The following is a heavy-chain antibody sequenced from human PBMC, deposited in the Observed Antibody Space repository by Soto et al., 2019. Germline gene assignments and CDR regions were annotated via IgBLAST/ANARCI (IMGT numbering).Heavy chain of an antibody. J-gene: IGHJ6*02. CDR2: IYPGDSDT. V-gene: IGHV5-51*01. CDR1: GYSFTSYC. CDR3: AGGGVRGVITRTRDYYGMDV. D-gene: IGHD3-10*01. Sequence: GASLKISGKGSGYSFTSYCIGWVRQMPGKGLKWMGIIYPGDSDTRYSPSFQGQVTISADKSISTAYLQWSSLKASDTAMYYCAGGGVRGVITRTRDYYGMDVWGQGTTVTVSS.